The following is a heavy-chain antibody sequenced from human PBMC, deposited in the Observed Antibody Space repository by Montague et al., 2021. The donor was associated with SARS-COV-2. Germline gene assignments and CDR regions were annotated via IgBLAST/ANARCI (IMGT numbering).Heavy chain of an antibody. CDR2: IYRGGDA. V-gene: IGHV3-53*04. J-gene: IGHJ6*02. D-gene: IGHD6-13*01. CDR3: TRSVAAAGTFYYYYGMDV. CDR1: GFTVSSSY. Sequence: SLRLSCAASGFTVSSSYMSWVRQAPGKGLGWVSVIYRGGDASYADSVKGRFTISRHNSKNTLYLEMNSLRGEDTAVYYCTRSVAAAGTFYYYYGMDVWGQGTTVTVSS.